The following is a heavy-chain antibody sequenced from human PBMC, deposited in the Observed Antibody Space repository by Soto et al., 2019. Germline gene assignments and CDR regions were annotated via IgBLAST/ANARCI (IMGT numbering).Heavy chain of an antibody. CDR1: GYTFTSYA. CDR3: ALRVVGRRDCYIVEY. Sequence: QVQLVQSGAEVKKPGASVKVSCKASGYTFTSYAMHWVRQAPGQRLEWMGWINAGNGNTKSSQKFQGRVTIPGHTSASPAYMELSSLRAEYTALYYRALRVVGRRDCYIVEYCGQGTLLTVSS. CDR2: INAGNGNT. V-gene: IGHV1-3*01. J-gene: IGHJ4*02. D-gene: IGHD2-21*01.